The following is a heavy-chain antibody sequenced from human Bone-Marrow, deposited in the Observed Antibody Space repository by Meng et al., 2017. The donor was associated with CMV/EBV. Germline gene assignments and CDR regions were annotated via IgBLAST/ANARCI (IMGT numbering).Heavy chain of an antibody. V-gene: IGHV3-9*01. J-gene: IGHJ6*02. D-gene: IGHD4-17*01. Sequence: SLKISCAASGFTFDDYAMHWVRQAPGKGLEWVSGISWNSGSIGYADSVKGRFTISRDNAKNSLYLQMNSLRAEDTAVYYCASGTTVTTFYYYYGMDVWGQGTTVTVSS. CDR3: ASGTTVTTFYYYYGMDV. CDR2: ISWNSGSI. CDR1: GFTFDDYA.